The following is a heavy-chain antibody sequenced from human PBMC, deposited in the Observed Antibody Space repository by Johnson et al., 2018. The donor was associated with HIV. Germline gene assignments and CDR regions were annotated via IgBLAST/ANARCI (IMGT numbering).Heavy chain of an antibody. CDR3: ARRDSGSLSFDI. V-gene: IGHV3-20*04. D-gene: IGHD1-26*01. CDR1: GFIFGDYG. J-gene: IGHJ3*02. CDR2: INWNGGST. Sequence: VQVVESGGGVLRPGGSLRLSCEGFGFIFGDYGLSWVRQRPGKGLQWVSGINWNGGSTGYADSVKGRCTISRDNGKNSLYMQMNNLRADDTALYYCARRDSGSLSFDIWGQGTMVIVSS.